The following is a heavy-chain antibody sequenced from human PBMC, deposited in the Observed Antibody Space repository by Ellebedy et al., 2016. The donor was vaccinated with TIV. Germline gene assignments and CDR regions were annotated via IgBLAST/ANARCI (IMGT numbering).Heavy chain of an antibody. J-gene: IGHJ4*02. V-gene: IGHV4-61*02. Sequence: SETLSLTXTVSGGSISSGSYYWSWIRQPAGKGLEWIGRIYTSGSTNYNPSLKSRVTMSVDTSKNQFSLKLSSVTAADTAVYYCARGRAARPFDYWGQGTLVTVSS. D-gene: IGHD6-6*01. CDR3: ARGRAARPFDY. CDR1: GGSISSGSYY. CDR2: IYTSGST.